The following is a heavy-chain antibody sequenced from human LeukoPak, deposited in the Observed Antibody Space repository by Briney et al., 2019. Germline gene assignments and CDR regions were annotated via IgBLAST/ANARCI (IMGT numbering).Heavy chain of an antibody. Sequence: SETLSLTCAVYGGSFSGDYWSWIRQPPGKGLEWIGEINHSGSTNYNPSLKSRVTISVDTSKNQFSLKLSSVTAADTAVYYCELLGITIFGEVRTWGQGTLVTVSS. V-gene: IGHV4-34*01. D-gene: IGHD3-3*01. CDR2: INHSGST. CDR1: GGSFSGDY. J-gene: IGHJ5*02. CDR3: ELLGITIFGEVRT.